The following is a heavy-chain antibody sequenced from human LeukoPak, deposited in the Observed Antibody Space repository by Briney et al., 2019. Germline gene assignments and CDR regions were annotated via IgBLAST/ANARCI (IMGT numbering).Heavy chain of an antibody. CDR3: ARVNGVAVAGYYYYGMDV. Sequence: SETLSLTCAVSGGSISSGGYSWSWIRQLPGKGLEWIGYIYHSGSTYYNPSLKSRVTISVDRSKNQFSLKLSSVTAADTAVYYCARVNGVAVAGYYYYGMDVWGQGTTVTVSS. V-gene: IGHV4-30-2*01. D-gene: IGHD6-19*01. CDR2: IYHSGST. J-gene: IGHJ6*02. CDR1: GGSISSGGYS.